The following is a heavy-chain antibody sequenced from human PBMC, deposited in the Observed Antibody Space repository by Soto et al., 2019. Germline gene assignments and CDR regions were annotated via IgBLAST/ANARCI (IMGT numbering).Heavy chain of an antibody. CDR3: ARGAVVVPNGLIAGMDV. CDR1: GYSFSNFY. J-gene: IGHJ6*02. Sequence: GASVKVSSKPSGYSFSNFYVHWVRQAPGQGLEWMGIIDPSIGTTSYTQKFQERVTMTRDTSMSTVYMELSRLRSEDTAVYYCARGAVVVPNGLIAGMDVWGLGTTVTVSS. CDR2: IDPSIGTT. V-gene: IGHV1-46*01. D-gene: IGHD2-15*01.